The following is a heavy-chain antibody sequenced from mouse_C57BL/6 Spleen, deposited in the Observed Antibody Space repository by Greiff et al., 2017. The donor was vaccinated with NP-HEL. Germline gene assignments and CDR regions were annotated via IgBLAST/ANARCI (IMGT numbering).Heavy chain of an antibody. CDR3: ARAAGYAMDY. V-gene: IGHV1-59*01. Sequence: QVQLQQPGAELVRPGTSVKLSCKASGYTFTSYWMHWVKQRPGQGLEWIGVIDPSDSYTNYNQKFKGKATLTVDTSSSTAYMQLSSLTSEDSAVYYCARAAGYAMDYWGQRTSVTVSS. D-gene: IGHD6-1*01. J-gene: IGHJ4*01. CDR1: GYTFTSYW. CDR2: IDPSDSYT.